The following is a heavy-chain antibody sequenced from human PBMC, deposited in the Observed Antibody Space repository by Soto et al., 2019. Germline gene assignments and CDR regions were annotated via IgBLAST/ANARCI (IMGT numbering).Heavy chain of an antibody. CDR2: IYHSGST. J-gene: IGHJ6*02. CDR1: GGSISSSNW. D-gene: IGHD3-10*01. Sequence: SETLSLTCAVSGGSISSSNWWSCVRQPPGKGLEWIGEIYHSGSTNYNPSLKSRVTISVDKSKNQFSLKLSSVTAADTAVYYCARKRLGGNYYYGMDVWGQGTTVTVSS. V-gene: IGHV4-4*02. CDR3: ARKRLGGNYYYGMDV.